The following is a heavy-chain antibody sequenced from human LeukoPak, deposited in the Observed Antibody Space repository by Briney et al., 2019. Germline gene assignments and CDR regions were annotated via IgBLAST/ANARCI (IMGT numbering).Heavy chain of an antibody. CDR3: ARGGNWNLNTPDY. V-gene: IGHV4-34*01. CDR2: INHSGST. D-gene: IGHD1-1*01. CDR1: GGSFSGYY. Sequence: SETLSLTRAVYGGSFSGYYWSWIRQPPGKGLEWIGEINHSGSTNYNPSLKSRVTISVDTSKNQFSLKLSSVTAADTAVYYCARGGNWNLNTPDYWGQGTLVTVSS. J-gene: IGHJ4*02.